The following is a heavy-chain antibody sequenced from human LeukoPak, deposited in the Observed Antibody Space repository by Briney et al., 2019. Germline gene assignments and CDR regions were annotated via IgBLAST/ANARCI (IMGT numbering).Heavy chain of an antibody. CDR2: ISYDGSNK. CDR1: GFTFSSYA. CDR3: ATYSSSNGREFQY. D-gene: IGHD2-2*01. V-gene: IGHV3-30*09. J-gene: IGHJ1*01. Sequence: GGSLRLSCAASGFTFSSYAMHWVRQAPGKGLEWVAVISYDGSNKYYADSVKGRFAISRDNSKNTLYLQMNSLRAEDTAVYYCATYSSSNGREFQYWGQGTLVTVSS.